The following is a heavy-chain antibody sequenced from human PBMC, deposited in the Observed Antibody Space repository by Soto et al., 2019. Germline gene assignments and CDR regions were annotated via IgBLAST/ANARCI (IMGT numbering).Heavy chain of an antibody. CDR2: IYHSGST. CDR1: GGSISSGGYS. Sequence: SETLPLTCAVSGGSISSGGYSWSWIRQPPGKGLEWIGYIYHSGSTYYNPSLKSRVTISVDRSKNQFSLKLSSVTAADTAVYYCARGGYCTNGVCYIGARFDPWGQGTLVTVSS. V-gene: IGHV4-30-2*01. CDR3: ARGGYCTNGVCYIGARFDP. J-gene: IGHJ5*02. D-gene: IGHD2-8*01.